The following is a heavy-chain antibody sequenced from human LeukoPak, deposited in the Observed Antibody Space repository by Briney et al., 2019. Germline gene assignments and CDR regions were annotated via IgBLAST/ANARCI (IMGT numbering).Heavy chain of an antibody. CDR2: IYPGDSDA. CDR1: GYSFITYW. D-gene: IGHD3-9*01. Sequence: GESLKISCKSSGYSFITYWIGWVRQMPGKGLEWMGIIYPGDSDARYSPSFQGQVTISADKSISTAYLQWSSLKASDTAMYYCARHYDILTGYFTLDYWGQGTLVTVSS. J-gene: IGHJ4*02. CDR3: ARHYDILTGYFTLDY. V-gene: IGHV5-51*01.